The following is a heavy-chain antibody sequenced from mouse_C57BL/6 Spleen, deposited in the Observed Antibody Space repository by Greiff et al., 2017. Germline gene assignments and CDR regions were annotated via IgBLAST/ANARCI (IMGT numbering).Heavy chain of an antibody. V-gene: IGHV5-9-1*02. CDR3: TRGGLSTVGEGYFDY. J-gene: IGHJ2*01. D-gene: IGHD1-1*01. CDR2: ISSGGDYI. CDR1: GFTFSSYA. Sequence: EVKLMESGEGLVKPGGSLKLSCAASGFTFSSYAMSWVRQTPEKRLEWVAYISSGGDYIYYADTVKGRFTISRDNARNTLYLQMSSLKSEDTAMYYCTRGGLSTVGEGYFDYWGQGTTLTVSS.